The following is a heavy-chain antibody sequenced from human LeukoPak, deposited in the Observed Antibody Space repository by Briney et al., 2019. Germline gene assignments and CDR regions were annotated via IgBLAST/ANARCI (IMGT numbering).Heavy chain of an antibody. V-gene: IGHV3-23*01. CDR3: ARPLSHGYYFLDAFDI. CDR1: GYTFITYP. J-gene: IGHJ3*02. Sequence: VGSVRVSCAASGYTFITYPVNWVRPTPGNSLEWICAICGSGGSKYYAVSGKGRFTISRDNSKNTLYLQMNSLRAGDTAVFYCARPLSHGYYFLDAFDIWGQGTMVSVSS. D-gene: IGHD2/OR15-2a*01. CDR2: ICGSGGSK.